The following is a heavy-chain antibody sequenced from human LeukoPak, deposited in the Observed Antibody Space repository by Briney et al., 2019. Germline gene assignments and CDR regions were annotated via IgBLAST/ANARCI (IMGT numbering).Heavy chain of an antibody. V-gene: IGHV3-23*01. CDR1: GFTFSSYG. J-gene: IGHJ4*02. Sequence: GGSLRLSCAASGFTFSSYGMHWVRQAPGKGLEWVSGITGSGGSTYYADSVKGRFTISRDNSKNTLYLQMNSLRAEDTAIYYCARDERLLSFLKWGQGTLVTVSS. CDR3: ARDERLLSFLK. CDR2: ITGSGGST. D-gene: IGHD3-3*01.